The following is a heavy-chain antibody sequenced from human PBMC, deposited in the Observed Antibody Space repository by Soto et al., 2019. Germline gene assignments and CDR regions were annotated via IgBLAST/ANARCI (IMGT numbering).Heavy chain of an antibody. J-gene: IGHJ5*02. CDR1: GGSISSYY. CDR3: ATLQREWYRRSSGLGWLDP. Sequence: SETLSLTCTVSGGSISSYYWSWIRQPAGKGLEWIGRIYTSGSTNYNPSLKSRVTMSVDTSKNQFSLKLSSVTAADTAVYYCATLQREWYRRSSGLGWLDPWGQGTLVTVSS. CDR2: IYTSGST. V-gene: IGHV4-4*07. D-gene: IGHD6-6*01.